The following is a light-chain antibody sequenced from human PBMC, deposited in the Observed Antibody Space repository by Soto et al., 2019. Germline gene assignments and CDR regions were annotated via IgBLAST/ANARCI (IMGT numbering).Light chain of an antibody. CDR1: QSLLHSNGNIY. CDR2: LGS. Sequence: DIVLTQSPLSLPVTPGEPASISCRSSQSLLHSNGNIYLDWYLQKPGQSPQLLIYLGSIRASGVPDRFSGRGSGTDFTLKITSVEDEDVGVYYCMQAIQAPRTFGLGTKVEIK. CDR3: MQAIQAPRT. V-gene: IGKV2-28*01. J-gene: IGKJ1*01.